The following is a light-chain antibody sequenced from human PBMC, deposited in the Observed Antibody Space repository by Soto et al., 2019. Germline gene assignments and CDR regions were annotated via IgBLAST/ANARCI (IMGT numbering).Light chain of an antibody. CDR2: GAS. J-gene: IGKJ5*01. CDR3: QQYGNSPIT. CDR1: QSVSTNN. V-gene: IGKV3-20*01. Sequence: IVLTKSPGTLSSSPGERSTLSCSSSQSVSTNNLAWYQQRPGQAPRLLIYGASRRATGIPDRFSGSGSGTDFTLTISRLEPEDFAVYYCQQYGNSPITFGQGTRLEI.